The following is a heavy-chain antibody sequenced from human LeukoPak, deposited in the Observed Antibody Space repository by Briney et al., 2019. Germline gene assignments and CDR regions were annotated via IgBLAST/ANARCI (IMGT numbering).Heavy chain of an antibody. D-gene: IGHD3-9*01. CDR1: GFTFSSYA. CDR3: ARGQSLRAYYEILTGYSTSSILDY. Sequence: TGGSLRLSCAASGFTFSSYAMHWVRQAPGKGLEWVAVISYDGSNKYYADSVKGRFTISRDNSKNTLYLQMNSLRAEDTAVYYCARGQSLRAYYEILTGYSTSSILDYWGQGTLVTVSS. CDR2: ISYDGSNK. J-gene: IGHJ4*02. V-gene: IGHV3-30-3*01.